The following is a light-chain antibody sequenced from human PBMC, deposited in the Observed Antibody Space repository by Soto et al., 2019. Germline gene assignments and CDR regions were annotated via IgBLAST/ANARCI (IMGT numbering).Light chain of an antibody. CDR3: QQANRFPLT. J-gene: IGKJ4*01. CDR1: QDIGSW. V-gene: IGKV1-12*01. CDR2: HAT. Sequence: DTQETQPPSSVSASLRDSVTITCRASQDIGSWLGWYQQKPGKAPELLIYHATILQSGVPSRFGGSGSGTDFSLTISSLQPEDFATYYCQQANRFPLTFGGGTKVDIK.